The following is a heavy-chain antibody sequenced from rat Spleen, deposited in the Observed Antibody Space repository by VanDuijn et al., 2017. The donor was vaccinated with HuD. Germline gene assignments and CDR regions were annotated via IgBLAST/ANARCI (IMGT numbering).Heavy chain of an antibody. CDR1: GFSLTSYN. V-gene: IGHV2-30*01. CDR2: IWTGGST. Sequence: QVQLKESGPGLVQPSQTLSLICTVSGFSLTSYNVHWVRQPTGKGLEWMGVIWTGGSTDYNSALKSRLSISRDTSKSQVFLKMNSLQTEDIATYYCARDSTTAPYYYVMDAWGQGASVTVSS. D-gene: IGHD1-6*01. J-gene: IGHJ4*01. CDR3: ARDSTTAPYYYVMDA.